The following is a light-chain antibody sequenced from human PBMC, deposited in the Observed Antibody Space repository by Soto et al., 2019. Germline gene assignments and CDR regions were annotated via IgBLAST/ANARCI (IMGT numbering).Light chain of an antibody. CDR3: AAWDDSLNGPV. Sequence: QSVLPQPPSASGTPGQTVTISCSGSTSNIGSNAVHWYQHLPGTAPKLLMYSNNQRPSGVRDRFSGFKSDTSASLAISGLQSEDEAEYYCAAWDDSLNGPVFGGGTQLTVL. CDR1: TSNIGSNA. V-gene: IGLV1-44*01. J-gene: IGLJ3*02. CDR2: SNN.